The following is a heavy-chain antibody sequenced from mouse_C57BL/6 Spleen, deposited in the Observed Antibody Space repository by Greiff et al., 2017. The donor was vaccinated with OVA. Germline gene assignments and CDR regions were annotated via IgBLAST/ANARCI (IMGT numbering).Heavy chain of an antibody. V-gene: IGHV1-50*01. CDR2: IDPSDSYT. J-gene: IGHJ4*01. CDR3: ARGAAQGRGDAMDY. CDR1: GYTFTSYW. Sequence: QVQLQQSGAELVKPGASVKLSCKASGYTFTSYWMQWVKQRPGQGLEWIGEIDPSDSYTNYNQKFKGKATLTVDTSSSTAYMQLSSLTSEDSAVYYCARGAAQGRGDAMDYWGQGTSVTVSS. D-gene: IGHD3-2*02.